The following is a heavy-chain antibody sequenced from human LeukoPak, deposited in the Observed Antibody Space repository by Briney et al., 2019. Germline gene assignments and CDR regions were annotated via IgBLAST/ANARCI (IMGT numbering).Heavy chain of an antibody. V-gene: IGHV4-38-2*02. Sequence: SETLSLTCTVSGYSISSGYYWGWIRQPPGKGLEWIGSIYHSGSTYYNPSLKSRVTISVDTSKNQFSLKLSSVTAADTAVYYCARAQFAARRYYYYMDVWGKGTTVTVSS. CDR2: IYHSGST. D-gene: IGHD1-14*01. CDR3: ARAQFAARRYYYYMDV. CDR1: GYSISSGYY. J-gene: IGHJ6*03.